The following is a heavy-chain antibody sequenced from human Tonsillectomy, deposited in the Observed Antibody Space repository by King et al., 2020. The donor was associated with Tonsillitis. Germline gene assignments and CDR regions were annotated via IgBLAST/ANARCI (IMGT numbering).Heavy chain of an antibody. Sequence: QLVQSGAEVKKPGASVKVSCKASGYNFINSGVPRVRQAPGQGLEWMGWISVFNVYTKYAEKFQGRVTLTTDTSTSTAYMELRSLTSDDTAIYYCARAYDSSGPDAFDIWGQGTMVSVSS. CDR3: ARAYDSSGPDAFDI. J-gene: IGHJ3*02. CDR1: GYNFINSG. CDR2: ISVFNVYT. D-gene: IGHD3-22*01. V-gene: IGHV1-18*04.